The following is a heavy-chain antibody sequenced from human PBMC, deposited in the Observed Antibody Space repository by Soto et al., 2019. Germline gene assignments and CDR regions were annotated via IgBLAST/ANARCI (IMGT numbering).Heavy chain of an antibody. Sequence: ASVNVSCKASGDTFPANYIHWVRQARGQGFEWMGWINPKSGGTKYPQKFQGRVTMTRDTSLSTVYMTLTRLTSDDTAVYYCARDLAKGGGSAGFDYWGQGTLVTVSS. CDR3: ARDLAKGGGSAGFDY. D-gene: IGHD1-26*01. CDR1: GDTFPANY. V-gene: IGHV1-2*02. CDR2: INPKSGGT. J-gene: IGHJ4*02.